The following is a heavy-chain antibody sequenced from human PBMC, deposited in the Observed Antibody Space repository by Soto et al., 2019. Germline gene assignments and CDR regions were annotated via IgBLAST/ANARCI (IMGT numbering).Heavy chain of an antibody. V-gene: IGHV2-5*02. Sequence: QITLKESGPTLVKPTQTLTLTCTFSGFSLSTSGVGVGWIRQPPGKALEWLALIYWDDDKRYSPSLKSRLTITKDTSKNQVVLTMTNMDPVDTATYYCAHLKTLPPRYYYGMDVWGQGTTVTVSS. CDR3: AHLKTLPPRYYYGMDV. CDR2: IYWDDDK. J-gene: IGHJ6*02. CDR1: GFSLSTSGVG.